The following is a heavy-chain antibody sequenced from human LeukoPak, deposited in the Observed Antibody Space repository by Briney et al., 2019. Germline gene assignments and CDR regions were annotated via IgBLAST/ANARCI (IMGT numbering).Heavy chain of an antibody. CDR1: GVSTSGYY. J-gene: IGHJ4*02. V-gene: IGHV4-59*08. CDR3: ARTEKWGGGSEY. CDR2: IYYSGSI. Sequence: SETLSLTCTVSGVSTSGYYWSWIRQPPGKGLEWIAYIYYSGSINYNPSLESRVTISVDTSKNQFSLKLTSVTAADTAIYYCARTEKWGGGSEYWGQGTLVTVSS. D-gene: IGHD1-26*01.